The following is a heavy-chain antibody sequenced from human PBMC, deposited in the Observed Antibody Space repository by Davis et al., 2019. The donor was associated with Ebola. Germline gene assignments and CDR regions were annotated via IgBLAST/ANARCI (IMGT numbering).Heavy chain of an antibody. D-gene: IGHD2-15*01. CDR1: GYSFTDDG. J-gene: IGHJ6*02. CDR3: ARGGYCSGGSCTRAYYYYGMDV. Sequence: SVKVSCKASGYSFTDDGISWVRQAPGQGLEWMGRIIPILGIANYAQKFQGRVTITADKSTSTAYMELSSLRSEDTAVYYCARGGYCSGGSCTRAYYYYGMDVWGQGTTVTVSS. CDR2: IIPILGIA. V-gene: IGHV1-69*04.